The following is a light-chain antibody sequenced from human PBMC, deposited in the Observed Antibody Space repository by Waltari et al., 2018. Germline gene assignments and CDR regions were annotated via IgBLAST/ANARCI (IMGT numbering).Light chain of an antibody. V-gene: IGKV2-28*01. CDR2: LGS. J-gene: IGKJ5*01. Sequence: DIVMTQSPLSLPVTPGEPASMSCRSSQSLLHSNGKNYLNWYLQKPGQSPQLLIHLGSNRPCGVPARFSGSGSGTDFTLKISRVEAEDVGVYYCMQALQTPRAITFGQGTRLEIK. CDR3: MQALQTPRAIT. CDR1: QSLLHSNGKNY.